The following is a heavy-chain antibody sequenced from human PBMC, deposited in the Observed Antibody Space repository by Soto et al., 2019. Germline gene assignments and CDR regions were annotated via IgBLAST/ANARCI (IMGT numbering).Heavy chain of an antibody. J-gene: IGHJ6*02. Sequence: ASVKVSCKASGYTFTGYYVHWVRQAPGQGLEWMGWINPNSGDAYLAQRFQGRVTMNRDTSIETAYMELRGLTSDDTAEYYCAKGGAIVAAGTRVYLYNAMDVWGQGTTVTVSS. V-gene: IGHV1-2*02. CDR2: INPNSGDA. CDR1: GYTFTGYY. D-gene: IGHD1-26*01. CDR3: AKGGAIVAAGTRVYLYNAMDV.